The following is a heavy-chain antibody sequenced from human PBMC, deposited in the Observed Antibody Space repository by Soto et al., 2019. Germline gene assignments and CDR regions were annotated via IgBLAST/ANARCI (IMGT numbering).Heavy chain of an antibody. CDR3: ARGNLDRRKHLDF. V-gene: IGHV1-3*01. Sequence: QVQLVQSETEVKKPGDSVRVSCRASGYSLTNFAMHWVRRAPGHRLEWMGWINGGNGDTRFSHEFQGRVAITRDTSANTAYMELTSLRSEDTAVYYCARGNLDRRKHLDFWGQGTLDIVSS. J-gene: IGHJ4*02. CDR1: GYSLTNFA. CDR2: INGGNGDT.